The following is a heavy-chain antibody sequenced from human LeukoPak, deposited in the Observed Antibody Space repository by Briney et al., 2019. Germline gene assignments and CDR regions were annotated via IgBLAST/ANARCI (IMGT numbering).Heavy chain of an antibody. V-gene: IGHV1-69*05. J-gene: IGHJ5*02. CDR3: ARGGAVPRQDWFDP. CDR2: IIPIFGTA. D-gene: IGHD4/OR15-4a*01. Sequence: SVKVSCKASGGTFSSYAISWVRQAPGQGLEWMGGIIPIFGTANYAQKFQGRVTITRDTSISTTYMELSSLKSEDTAVYHCARGGAVPRQDWFDPWGQGTLVTVSS. CDR1: GGTFSSYA.